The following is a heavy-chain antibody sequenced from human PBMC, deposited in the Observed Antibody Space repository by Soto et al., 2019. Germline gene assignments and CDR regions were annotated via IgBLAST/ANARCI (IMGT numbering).Heavy chain of an antibody. CDR1: GAAINSGEFY. J-gene: IGHJ4*02. CDR3: ARGAVAGWYYFDH. V-gene: IGHV4-30-4*01. D-gene: IGHD6-19*01. CDR2: IYHSGAT. Sequence: SETLSLTCTVSGAAINSGEFYWSWLRQPPGKGLEWIGYIYHSGATFYNRPLEGRVMMSVDTSKNQFSLKLTSMTAADTAVYYCARGAVAGWYYFDHWGQGLPVTVSS.